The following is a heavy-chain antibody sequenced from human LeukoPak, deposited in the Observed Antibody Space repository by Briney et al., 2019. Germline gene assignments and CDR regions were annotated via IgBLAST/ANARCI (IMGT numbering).Heavy chain of an antibody. Sequence: ASVKVSCKASGYTFTGYYMHWVRQAPGQGLEWMGWINPDSGGTNYGQNFQGRVTMTRDTAINTAYMELSRLRSDDTAVYYCARERFYSSGSKSNRVDYWGQGTLVTVSS. V-gene: IGHV1-2*02. CDR3: ARERFYSSGSKSNRVDY. CDR2: INPDSGGT. CDR1: GYTFTGYY. J-gene: IGHJ4*02. D-gene: IGHD6-19*01.